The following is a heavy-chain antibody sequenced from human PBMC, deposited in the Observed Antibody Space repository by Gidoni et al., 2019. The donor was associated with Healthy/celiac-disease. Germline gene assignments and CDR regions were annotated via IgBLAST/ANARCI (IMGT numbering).Heavy chain of an antibody. Sequence: VQLVESGGVVVQPARSLGLSCAASGFTFSSYGMHWVRQAQGKGLEWVAVIWYDGSNKYYADSVKGRFTISRDNSKNTLYLQMNSLRAEDTAVYYCARSAAGMCFDYWGQGTLVTVSS. CDR2: IWYDGSNK. CDR1: GFTFSSYG. CDR3: ARSAAGMCFDY. D-gene: IGHD6-13*01. J-gene: IGHJ4*02. V-gene: IGHV3-33*01.